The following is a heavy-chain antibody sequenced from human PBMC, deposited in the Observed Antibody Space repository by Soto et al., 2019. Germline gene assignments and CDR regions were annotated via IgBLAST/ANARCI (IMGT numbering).Heavy chain of an antibody. Sequence: QVQLVESGGGVVQPGRSLRLSCAASGFTFSSYTMHWVRQAPGKGLEWVALISYDGSNKYYADSVKGRFTISRDNSKNTLYLQLNCLRAEDTAVYYCAGVILVLLDDAFDIWGQGTMVTVSA. CDR1: GFTFSSYT. CDR2: ISYDGSNK. V-gene: IGHV3-30-3*01. D-gene: IGHD2-15*01. J-gene: IGHJ3*02. CDR3: AGVILVLLDDAFDI.